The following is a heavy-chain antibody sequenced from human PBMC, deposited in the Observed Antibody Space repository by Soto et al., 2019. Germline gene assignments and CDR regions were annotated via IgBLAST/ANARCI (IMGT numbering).Heavy chain of an antibody. CDR2: INAGNGNT. D-gene: IGHD3-3*01. Sequence: ASVKVSCKASGYTFTSYAMHWVRQAPGQRLEWMGWINAGNGNTKYSQKFQGRVTITRDTSASTAYMELSSLRSEDTAVYYCARDVRYYDFWSGPPMAPFDYWGQGTLVTVSS. V-gene: IGHV1-3*01. J-gene: IGHJ4*02. CDR1: GYTFTSYA. CDR3: ARDVRYYDFWSGPPMAPFDY.